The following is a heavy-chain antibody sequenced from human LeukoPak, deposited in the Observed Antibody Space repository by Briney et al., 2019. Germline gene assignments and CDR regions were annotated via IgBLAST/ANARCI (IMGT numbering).Heavy chain of an antibody. CDR3: ARALVGTTS. D-gene: IGHD1-26*01. J-gene: IGHJ4*02. CDR2: ISGSGGST. CDR1: GFTFSSYG. Sequence: GGTLRLSCAASGFTFSSYGMSWGRQAPGKGLEWVSAISGSGGSTYYADSVKGRFTISRDNSKNTLYLQMNSLRAEDTAVYYCARALVGTTSWGQGPLVTVSS. V-gene: IGHV3-23*01.